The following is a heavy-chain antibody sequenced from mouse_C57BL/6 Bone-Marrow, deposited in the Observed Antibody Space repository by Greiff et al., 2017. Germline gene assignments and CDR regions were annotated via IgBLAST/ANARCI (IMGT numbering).Heavy chain of an antibody. D-gene: IGHD3-3*01. CDR2: ICPRDGST. Sequence: QVQLQQSGPELVKPGASVKLSCKASGYTFTSYDINWVKQRPGQGLEWIGWICPRDGSTKYNEKFKGKGTLTVDTSSSTAYMELHSRTSEDSEVYVCARAGTGYAMDYWGQGTSVTVSS. J-gene: IGHJ4*01. V-gene: IGHV1-85*01. CDR3: ARAGTGYAMDY. CDR1: GYTFTSYD.